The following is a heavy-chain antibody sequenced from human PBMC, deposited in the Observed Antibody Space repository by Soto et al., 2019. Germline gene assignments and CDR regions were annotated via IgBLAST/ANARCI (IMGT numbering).Heavy chain of an antibody. J-gene: IGHJ4*02. CDR3: ARGRGSSATFDY. D-gene: IGHD6-6*01. V-gene: IGHV1-8*01. CDR2: MNPNSGNT. Sequence: EASVKVSCKASGYTFTSYDINWVRQATGQGLEWMGWMNPNSGNTGYAQKFQGRVTMTRNTSISTAYMELSSLRSEDTAVYYCARGRGSSATFDYWGQGTLVTVSS. CDR1: GYTFTSYD.